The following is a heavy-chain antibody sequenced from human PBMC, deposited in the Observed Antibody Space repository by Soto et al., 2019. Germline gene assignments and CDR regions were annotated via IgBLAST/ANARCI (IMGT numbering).Heavy chain of an antibody. CDR2: IKTDGTYT. CDR1: GFTVSNHW. V-gene: IGHV3-74*01. D-gene: IGHD2-21*01. J-gene: IGHJ3*01. CDR3: ASPKGDAYSAFDV. Sequence: EVQLVESGGGLVQPGGSLTLSCAASGFTVSNHWMHWVRQAPGKGLESISRIKTDGTYTDYADSVKGRFNISRDNAKNMLYLQMDSLRPEDTAVYYCASPKGDAYSAFDVWGQGTVVTVSS.